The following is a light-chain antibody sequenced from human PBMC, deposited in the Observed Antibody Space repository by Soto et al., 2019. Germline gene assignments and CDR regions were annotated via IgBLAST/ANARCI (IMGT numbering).Light chain of an antibody. CDR2: DAS. J-gene: IGKJ5*01. Sequence: EIVLTQSPGALSLSPGERATLSCRASQGVSSSYLAWYQQKPGQAPRLLIYDASNRATGIPDRFSGSGSGTDITLTISGLEPEDFALYYCQHYVERSPITFGQGTRLEIK. CDR3: QHYVERSPIT. V-gene: IGKV3-20*01. CDR1: QGVSSSY.